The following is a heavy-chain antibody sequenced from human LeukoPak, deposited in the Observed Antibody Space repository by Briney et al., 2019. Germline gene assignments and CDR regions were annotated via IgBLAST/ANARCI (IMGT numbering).Heavy chain of an antibody. CDR2: ISENSGDT. D-gene: IGHD1-1*01. Sequence: GGSLRLSCAASGFTFSASYMTWVRQPPGKGLEWLSYISENSGDTNYADSVKGRFTVSRDNAKNSLYLQMNSLRVEDTAVYYCARDPRTVRIWGQGTLVTVSS. CDR1: GFTFSASY. J-gene: IGHJ4*02. V-gene: IGHV3-11*06. CDR3: ARDPRTVRI.